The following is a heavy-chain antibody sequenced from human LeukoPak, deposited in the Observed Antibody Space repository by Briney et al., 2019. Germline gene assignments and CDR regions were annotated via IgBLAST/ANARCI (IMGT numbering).Heavy chain of an antibody. Sequence: PGGSLRLSCAASGFTFSSYWMSWVRQAPGKGLEWVANIKQDGSEKYYVDSVKGRFTISRDNAKNSLYLQMNSLRAEDTAVYYCARDRGYYDFWSGYYSDYYFDYWGQGTLVTVSS. CDR3: ARDRGYYDFWSGYYSDYYFDY. CDR1: GFTFSSYW. CDR2: IKQDGSEK. J-gene: IGHJ4*02. V-gene: IGHV3-7*01. D-gene: IGHD3-3*01.